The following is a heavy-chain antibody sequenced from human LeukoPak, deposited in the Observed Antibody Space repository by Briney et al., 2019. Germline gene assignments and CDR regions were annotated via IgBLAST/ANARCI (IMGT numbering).Heavy chain of an antibody. D-gene: IGHD1-26*01. CDR2: ISSSSSYI. V-gene: IGHV3-21*01. J-gene: IGHJ4*02. Sequence: KSGGSLRLSCTGSGFNFGDYGMSWVRQAPGKGLEWVSSISSSSSYIYYADSVKGRFTISRDNAKNSLYLQMNSLRAEDTAVYYCARLPRSYADYWGQGTLVTVSS. CDR3: ARLPRSYADY. CDR1: GFNFGDYG.